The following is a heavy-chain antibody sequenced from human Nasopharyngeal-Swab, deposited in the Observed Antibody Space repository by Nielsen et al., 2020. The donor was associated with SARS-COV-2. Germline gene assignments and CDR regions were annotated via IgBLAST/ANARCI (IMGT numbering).Heavy chain of an antibody. Sequence: GESLKISCVASGYSFRTYGMSWVRQAPGKGLERVAAIVGSGDISGSGGNTYYADSVKGRFTISRDNSKNTLSLQMNSLRAEDTAVYYCAKDLRGPYFFWGQGTLVTVSS. CDR3: AKDLRGPYFF. V-gene: IGHV3-23*01. D-gene: IGHD2/OR15-2a*01. J-gene: IGHJ4*02. CDR2: IVGSGDISGSGGNT. CDR1: GYSFRTYG.